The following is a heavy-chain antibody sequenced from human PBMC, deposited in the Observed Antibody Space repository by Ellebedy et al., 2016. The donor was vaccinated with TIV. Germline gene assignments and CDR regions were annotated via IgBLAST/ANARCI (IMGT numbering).Heavy chain of an antibody. CDR1: GFTFSSYV. V-gene: IGHV3-74*01. D-gene: IGHD4-17*01. CDR2: ISHDANFL. J-gene: IGHJ5*02. Sequence: ESLKISCAASGFTFSSYVMHWVRQAPGKGLMWVALISHDANFLSYADSVKGRFTISRDNTKRTLFLQMSSLRAEETAVYFCIRDVNFNFGDTWGQGTLVTVSS. CDR3: IRDVNFNFGDT.